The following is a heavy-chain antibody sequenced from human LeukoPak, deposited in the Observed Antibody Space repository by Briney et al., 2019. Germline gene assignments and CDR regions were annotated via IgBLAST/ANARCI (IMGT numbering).Heavy chain of an antibody. CDR1: GFPFSSYA. Sequence: GGSLTLSYAASGFPFSSYAMSWVRQAPGKGLAWVSGISGSGGSTYYADSVKGRFTISRDNSKNTLYLQMNSLRAEDTAVYYCATTLLRASTYMDVWGKGTTVTVSS. D-gene: IGHD1-1*01. CDR3: ATTLLRASTYMDV. J-gene: IGHJ6*03. CDR2: ISGSGGST. V-gene: IGHV3-23*01.